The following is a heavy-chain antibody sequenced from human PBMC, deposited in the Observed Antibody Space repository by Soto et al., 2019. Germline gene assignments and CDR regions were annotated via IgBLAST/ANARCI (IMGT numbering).Heavy chain of an antibody. Sequence: QVQLQQWGAGLLQPSETLSLTCAVHGGSFSGYYWDWIRQPPGKGLEWIGEVNHGGTSNYNPSLQSPPSIPVDTSKKQYALMLSYVTAEDTALHFSASASFQRSGDLLHSLDVWRQGTKVTVS. J-gene: IGHJ6*02. CDR2: VNHGGTS. CDR3: ASASFQRSGDLLHSLDV. D-gene: IGHD3-10*01. CDR1: GGSFSGYY. V-gene: IGHV4-34*01.